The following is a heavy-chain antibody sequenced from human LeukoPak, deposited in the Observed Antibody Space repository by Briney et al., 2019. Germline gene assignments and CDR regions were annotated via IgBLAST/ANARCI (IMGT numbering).Heavy chain of an antibody. Sequence: SSETLSLTCTVSGGSIRSSSYYWGWIRQPPGKGLEWIGSIYYSGSTYYNASLKSRGTISVDTSKNQFSLKLNSVTAADTAVYFCARRVVAVAGTGYFDYWGQGTLVTVSS. J-gene: IGHJ4*02. D-gene: IGHD6-19*01. V-gene: IGHV4-39*01. CDR3: ARRVVAVAGTGYFDY. CDR1: GGSIRSSSYY. CDR2: IYYSGST.